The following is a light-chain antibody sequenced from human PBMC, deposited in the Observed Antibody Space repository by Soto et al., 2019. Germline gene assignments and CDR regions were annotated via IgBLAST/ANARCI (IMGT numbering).Light chain of an antibody. V-gene: IGLV2-14*01. J-gene: IGLJ3*02. CDR3: SSYTTTNSLWV. CDR1: SSDVGGYEY. Sequence: QSVLAQPASVSGSPGQSITISCPATSSDVGGYEYVSWYQQNPGTAPKLIISEVSDRPSGDSNRFSRSKSGDTASPTFSWLQAEDETDYFCSSYTTTNSLWVFGGG. CDR2: EVS.